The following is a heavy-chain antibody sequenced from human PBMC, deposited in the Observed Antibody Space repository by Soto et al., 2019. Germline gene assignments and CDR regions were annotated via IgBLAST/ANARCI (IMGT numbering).Heavy chain of an antibody. CDR1: GYTFTNYG. CDR3: ASSFCVVTFYSNFPLHYYYSVMAV. Sequence: GASVKVSCKASGYTFTNYGISWVRQAPGQGLEWMGWISAYNGNINYAQKLQGRVTMTTDTSTSTAYMELRSLRSDDTAFYYCASSFCVVTFYSNFPLHYYYSVMAVWGQGTTVTVSS. J-gene: IGHJ6*02. V-gene: IGHV1-18*01. D-gene: IGHD2-21*01. CDR2: ISAYNGNI.